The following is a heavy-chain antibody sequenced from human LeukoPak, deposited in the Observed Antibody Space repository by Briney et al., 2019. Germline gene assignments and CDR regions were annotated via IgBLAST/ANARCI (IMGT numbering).Heavy chain of an antibody. V-gene: IGHV1-2*02. D-gene: IGHD5-24*01. CDR2: INPNSGGT. J-gene: IGHJ4*02. CDR1: GYSFTGFY. Sequence: ASVKVSCKASGYSFTGFYLHWVRQAPGQGLEWMGWINPNSGGTDSAQKFQGRVTMTRDTSTSTVYMELSSLTSDDTAVYYCVRVEMVTNFQFYHFDLWGPGTLVIVSS. CDR3: VRVEMVTNFQFYHFDL.